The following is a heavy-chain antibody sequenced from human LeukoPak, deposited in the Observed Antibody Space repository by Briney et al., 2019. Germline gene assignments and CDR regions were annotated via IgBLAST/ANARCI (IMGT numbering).Heavy chain of an antibody. CDR1: GFTFSTSW. CDR3: TTIRPGY. D-gene: IGHD5-12*01. Sequence: QPGGSLRLSCAASGFTFSTSWMHSVRQAPGKGLVWVARIKSDVRSTDYADSVKGRFTISRDDANNILYLQMNSLRAEDTAVYFCTTIRPGYWGQGTVVTVSS. V-gene: IGHV3-74*01. CDR2: IKSDVRST. J-gene: IGHJ4*02.